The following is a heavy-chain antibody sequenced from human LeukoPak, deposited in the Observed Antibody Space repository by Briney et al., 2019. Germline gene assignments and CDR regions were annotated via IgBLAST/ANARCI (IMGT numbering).Heavy chain of an antibody. D-gene: IGHD5-12*01. V-gene: IGHV1-69*06. CDR3: ARTPLRPAATTPRQLDY. Sequence: ASVKVSCKASGGTFSSYAISWVRQAPGQGLEWMGGIIPIFGTANYAQKFRGRVTITADKSTRTAYMELSGLRSEDTAVFYCARTPLRPAATTPRQLDYWGQGTLVTVSS. J-gene: IGHJ4*02. CDR1: GGTFSSYA. CDR2: IIPIFGTA.